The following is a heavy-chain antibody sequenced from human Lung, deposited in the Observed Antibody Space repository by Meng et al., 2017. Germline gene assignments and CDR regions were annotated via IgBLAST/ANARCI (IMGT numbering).Heavy chain of an antibody. CDR2: IKSKPDGETI. Sequence: VVAWGGLVRHGCSIRLSCEGSGFTFSNAYMTWVRQVPWKRLEWVGRIKSKPDGETIDYAAPVKGRFTISRDDSKNTVYLQMNSLKTEDTAVYYCSGHIDYWGQGTLVTVSS. J-gene: IGHJ4*02. V-gene: IGHV3-15*01. CDR1: GFTFSNAY. CDR3: SGHIDY. D-gene: IGHD5-12*01.